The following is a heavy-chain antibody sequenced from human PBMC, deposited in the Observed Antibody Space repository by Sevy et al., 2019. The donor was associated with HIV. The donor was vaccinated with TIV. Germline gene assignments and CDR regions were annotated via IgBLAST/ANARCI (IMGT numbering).Heavy chain of an antibody. CDR1: GYTFTNYR. J-gene: IGHJ4*02. CDR2: IIPFNGDT. Sequence: ASVKVSYQASGYTFTNYRITWVRQAPGQGLEWMGWIIPFNGDTNCAQKLQGRVTMITDTSTDTAYMELRGLRSDDTAIYYCARAYCSGGRCYSLAYWGQGTLVTVSS. D-gene: IGHD2-15*01. CDR3: ARAYCSGGRCYSLAY. V-gene: IGHV1-18*01.